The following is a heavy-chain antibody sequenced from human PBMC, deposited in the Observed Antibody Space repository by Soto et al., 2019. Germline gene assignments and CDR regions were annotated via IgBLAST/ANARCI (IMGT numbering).Heavy chain of an antibody. CDR2: INVGNGNA. CDR1: GYRYTEYP. CDR3: TSSSERGY. J-gene: IGHJ4*02. Sequence: QVQLVQSGAEVKKPGASVKVSCKTSGYRYTEYPIHWERQAPGQGLEWMGWINVGNGNAKYSQKFQGRVTMTRDTSASTVYMELSSLGSEDTAVYYCTSSSERGYWGQGTLVTVSS. V-gene: IGHV1-3*01.